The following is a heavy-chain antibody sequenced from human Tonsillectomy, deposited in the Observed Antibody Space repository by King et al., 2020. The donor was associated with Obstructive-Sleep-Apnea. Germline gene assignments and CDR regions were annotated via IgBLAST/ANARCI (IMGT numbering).Heavy chain of an antibody. CDR2: INHSGSA. J-gene: IGHJ5*02. V-gene: IGHV4-34*01. D-gene: IGHD6-13*01. Sequence: VQLQQWGAGLLKPSETLSLTCAVYVGSFSDYYWSWIRQPPGTGLEWIGEINHSGSANYNPSLKSRVTISVDTSKSQFSLELSSVTAADTAVYYCARGSGAAAVNWFDPWGQGTLVAVSS. CDR1: VGSFSDYY. CDR3: ARGSGAAAVNWFDP.